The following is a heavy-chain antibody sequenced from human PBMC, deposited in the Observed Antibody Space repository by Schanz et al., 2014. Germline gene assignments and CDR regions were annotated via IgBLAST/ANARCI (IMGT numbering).Heavy chain of an antibody. J-gene: IGHJ2*01. Sequence: QVQLVESGGGLVKPGGSLRLSCAASGFTFSDFYMSWIRQAPGKGLEWVSYLSSSGKTIYSAASVQGRFTISRDNAKTSLYLQVNSLRAEDTAVYYCARLGKSNWGEGDYWYFDLWGRGTLVTVSS. V-gene: IGHV3-11*01. CDR3: ARLGKSNWGEGDYWYFDL. D-gene: IGHD7-27*01. CDR1: GFTFSDFY. CDR2: LSSSGKTI.